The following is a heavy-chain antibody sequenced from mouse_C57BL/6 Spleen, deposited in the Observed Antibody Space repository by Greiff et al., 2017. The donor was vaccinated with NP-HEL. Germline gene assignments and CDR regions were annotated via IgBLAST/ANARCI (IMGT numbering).Heavy chain of an antibody. CDR1: GYTFTDYY. D-gene: IGHD2-5*01. CDR2: IYPGSGNT. Sequence: VKLQESGAELVRPGASVKLSCKASGYTFTDYYINWVKQRPGQGLEWIARIYPGSGNTYYNEKFKGKATLTAEKSSSTAYMQLSSLTAEDSAVYFCARVKTYCSNPYAMDYWGQGTSVTVSS. J-gene: IGHJ4*01. CDR3: ARVKTYCSNPYAMDY. V-gene: IGHV1-76*01.